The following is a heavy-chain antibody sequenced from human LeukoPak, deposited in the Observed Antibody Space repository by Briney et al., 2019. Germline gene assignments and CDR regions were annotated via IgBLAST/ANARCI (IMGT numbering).Heavy chain of an antibody. CDR2: VREDGNDE. Sequence: QSGGSLRLSCVASGFSISNYWMGWARQAPGKGLEWVANVREDGNDEYYVSSVRGRFSVSRDNGKNSLSLQMSSLTADDTALYYCVRDLSSGWAYWGQGTVVTVSS. D-gene: IGHD3-22*01. CDR3: VRDLSSGWAY. J-gene: IGHJ4*02. CDR1: GFSISNYW. V-gene: IGHV3-7*01.